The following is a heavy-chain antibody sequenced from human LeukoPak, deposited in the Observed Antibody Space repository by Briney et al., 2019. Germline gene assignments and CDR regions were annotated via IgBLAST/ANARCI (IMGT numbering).Heavy chain of an antibody. CDR2: MNTNSGNT. Sequence: ASVTVSCKASGYTFTSYDINWVRQAPGQGLEWMGWMNTNSGNTGYAQKFQGRVTMTRNTSISTAYMELSSLRSEDTAVYYCARGRYCSSTSCYREPNWFDPWGQGTLVTVSS. D-gene: IGHD2-2*01. J-gene: IGHJ5*02. CDR1: GYTFTSYD. V-gene: IGHV1-8*01. CDR3: ARGRYCSSTSCYREPNWFDP.